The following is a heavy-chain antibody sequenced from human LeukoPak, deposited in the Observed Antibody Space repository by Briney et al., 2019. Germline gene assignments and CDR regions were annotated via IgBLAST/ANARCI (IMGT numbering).Heavy chain of an antibody. V-gene: IGHV3-7*01. Sequence: GGSLRLSCAASGFTFSSYWMSWVRQAPGKGLEWVANIKQDGSEKYYVDSVKGRFTISRDSAKNSLYLQMNSLRAEDTAVYYCARARFKGRFDYWGQGTLVTVSS. CDR3: ARARFKGRFDY. J-gene: IGHJ4*02. CDR1: GFTFSSYW. CDR2: IKQDGSEK.